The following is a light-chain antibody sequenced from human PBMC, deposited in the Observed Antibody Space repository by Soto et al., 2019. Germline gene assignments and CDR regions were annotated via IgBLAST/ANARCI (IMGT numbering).Light chain of an antibody. Sequence: QSALTQPPSASGSPGQSVTISCTGTSSDVGGYNYVTWYQQHPGKAPKLIIYEVSKRPSGVPDHFSGSKSGNTASLTVSGLQADDEADYYCSSFGGSNHVVFGGGTQLTVL. V-gene: IGLV2-8*01. CDR2: EVS. J-gene: IGLJ3*02. CDR1: SSDVGGYNY. CDR3: SSFGGSNHVV.